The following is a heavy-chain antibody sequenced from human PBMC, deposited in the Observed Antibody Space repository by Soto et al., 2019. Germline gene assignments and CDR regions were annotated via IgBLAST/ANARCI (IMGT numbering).Heavy chain of an antibody. CDR2: ISGSSTTI. J-gene: IGHJ6*02. CDR3: ARRFLEWSEYGMDV. V-gene: IGHV3-48*02. D-gene: IGHD3-3*01. Sequence: EVQLVESGGGLVQPGGSLRLSCAASGFTFSSYNMNWVRQAPGKGLEWLSYISGSSTTIYYADSVKGRFTISRDNARNSLYLHMNSLRDEDTAVYYCARRFLEWSEYGMDVWGQGTTVTVSS. CDR1: GFTFSSYN.